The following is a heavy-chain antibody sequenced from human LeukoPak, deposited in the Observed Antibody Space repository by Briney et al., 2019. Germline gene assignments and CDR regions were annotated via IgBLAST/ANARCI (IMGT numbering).Heavy chain of an antibody. J-gene: IGHJ4*02. CDR1: GGSISSYY. Sequence: PSETLSLTCTVSGGSISSYYWSWIRQPPGKGLEWIGYISYSGSTNYNPSLKSRVTISVDMSKNQFPLDLSSVTAADTAVYYCARTSTSFDDWGQGTLVTVSS. V-gene: IGHV4-59*01. CDR3: ARTSTSFDD. CDR2: ISYSGST. D-gene: IGHD2-2*01.